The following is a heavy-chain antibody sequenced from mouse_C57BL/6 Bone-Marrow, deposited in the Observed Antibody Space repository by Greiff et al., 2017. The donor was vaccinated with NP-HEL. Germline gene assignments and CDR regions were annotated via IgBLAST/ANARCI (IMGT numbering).Heavy chain of an antibody. V-gene: IGHV1-55*01. J-gene: IGHJ3*01. CDR2: IYPGSGST. CDR3: ARKRGYGNPFAY. Sequence: VQLQQPGAELVKPGASVKMSCKASGYTFTSYWITWVKQRPGQGLEWIGDIYPGSGSTNYNEKFKSKATLTVDTSSSTAYMQLSSLTSEDSAVYYCARKRGYGNPFAYWGQGTLVTVSA. CDR1: GYTFTSYW. D-gene: IGHD2-1*01.